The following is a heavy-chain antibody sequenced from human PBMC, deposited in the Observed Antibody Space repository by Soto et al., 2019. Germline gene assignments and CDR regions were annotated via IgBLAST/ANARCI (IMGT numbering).Heavy chain of an antibody. D-gene: IGHD2-21*02. CDR1: GGSISSGGYS. Sequence: SETLSLTCAVSGGSISSGGYSWSWIRQPPGKGLEWIGYIYHSGSTYYNPSLKSRVTISVDTSKNQFSLKLSSVTAADTAVYYCARVGGDQTFDYWAQGNLVTVSS. J-gene: IGHJ4*02. CDR3: ARVGGDQTFDY. CDR2: IYHSGST. V-gene: IGHV4-30-2*01.